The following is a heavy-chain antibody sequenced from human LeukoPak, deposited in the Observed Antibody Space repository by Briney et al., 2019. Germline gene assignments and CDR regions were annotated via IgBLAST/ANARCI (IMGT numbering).Heavy chain of an antibody. CDR2: ISSSSSYI. D-gene: IGHD3-3*01. CDR1: GFTFSSYS. V-gene: IGHV3-21*01. J-gene: IGHJ4*02. CDR3: ARDGFRYYDFWSGYYQYYFDY. Sequence: AGGSLRLSCAASGFTFSSYSMNWVRQAPGKGLEWVSSISSSSSYIYYADSVKGRFTISRDNAKNSLYLQMNSLRAEDTAVYYCARDGFRYYDFWSGYYQYYFDYWGQGTLVTVSS.